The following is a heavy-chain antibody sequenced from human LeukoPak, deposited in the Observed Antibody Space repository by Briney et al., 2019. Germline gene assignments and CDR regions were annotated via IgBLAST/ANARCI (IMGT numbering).Heavy chain of an antibody. D-gene: IGHD6-13*01. CDR2: INHSGNT. J-gene: IGHJ4*02. CDR1: GTSISAFY. Sequence: SETLSLTCAVCGTSISAFYWSWIRQPPGKGLEWIGEINHSGNTNYNPSLKSRVTISVDTSKNQFSLNLNSVTAADTAVYYCAQQFCGYGGQGTLVTVSS. CDR3: AQQFCGY. V-gene: IGHV4-34*01.